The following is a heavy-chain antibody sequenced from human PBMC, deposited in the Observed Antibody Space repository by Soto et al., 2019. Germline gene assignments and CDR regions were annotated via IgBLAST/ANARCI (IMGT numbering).Heavy chain of an antibody. V-gene: IGHV1-3*01. J-gene: IGHJ5*02. CDR1: GYTFTSYT. CDR2: INPYNGNK. CDR3: ARGIATGQLDP. Sequence: ASVKVSCKASGYTFTSYTMTWVRQAPGQRLEWMGWINPYNGNKKSTQKFQDRVIITRDTSASTAYMDRSSVRSDDTAVYYCARGIATGQLDPWGQGTLVTVSS. D-gene: IGHD2-15*01.